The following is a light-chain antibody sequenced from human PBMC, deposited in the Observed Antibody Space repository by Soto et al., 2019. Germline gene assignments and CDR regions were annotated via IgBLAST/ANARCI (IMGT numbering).Light chain of an antibody. Sequence: EMMLTQCPATMSLSPGERATISCRASQRVSSYLAWYQQKPGQAPRLLIYDASNRATGIPARFSGSGSGTDFTLTISSLEPEDFAVYYCQQRSNWPSAWTFAQGTNVPIK. CDR1: QRVSSY. CDR2: DAS. CDR3: QQRSNWPSAWT. J-gene: IGKJ1*01. V-gene: IGKV3-11*01.